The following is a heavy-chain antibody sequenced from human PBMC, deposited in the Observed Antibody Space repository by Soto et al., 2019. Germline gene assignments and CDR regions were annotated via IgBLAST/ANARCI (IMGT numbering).Heavy chain of an antibody. J-gene: IGHJ5*02. D-gene: IGHD1-7*01. Sequence: NPSETLSLTCTVSGGSISSYYWSWIRQPPGKGLEWIGYIYYSGSTNYNPSLKSRVTISVDTSKNQFSLKLSSVTAADTAVYYCARLTGTTWVLGWFDPWGQGTLVTVSS. V-gene: IGHV4-59*01. CDR3: ARLTGTTWVLGWFDP. CDR2: IYYSGST. CDR1: GGSISSYY.